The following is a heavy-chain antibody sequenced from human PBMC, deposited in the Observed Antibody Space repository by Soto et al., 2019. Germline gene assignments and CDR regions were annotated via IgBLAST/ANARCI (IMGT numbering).Heavy chain of an antibody. Sequence: ASVKVSCKASGYTFTSYGISWVRQAPGQGLEWMGWISAYNGNTNYAQKLQGRVTMTTDTSTSTAYMELRSLRSDDTAVYYCAMYSSSQGNWFDPWCQGTLVTVSS. D-gene: IGHD6-6*01. CDR3: AMYSSSQGNWFDP. CDR1: GYTFTSYG. V-gene: IGHV1-18*01. CDR2: ISAYNGNT. J-gene: IGHJ5*02.